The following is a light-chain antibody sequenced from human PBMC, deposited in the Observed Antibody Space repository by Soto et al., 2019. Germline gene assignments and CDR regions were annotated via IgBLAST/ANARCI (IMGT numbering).Light chain of an antibody. CDR3: SSYTSSSTRL. J-gene: IGLJ2*01. CDR2: DVS. Sequence: QSALTQPASVSGSPGQSITISCTGTSSDVGGYNYVSWYQQHPGKAPKLIIYDVSYRPSGVSNRFSGSKSGNTASLTISGLQADDEADYYCSSYTSSSTRLFGGGTKLTVL. CDR1: SSDVGGYNY. V-gene: IGLV2-14*03.